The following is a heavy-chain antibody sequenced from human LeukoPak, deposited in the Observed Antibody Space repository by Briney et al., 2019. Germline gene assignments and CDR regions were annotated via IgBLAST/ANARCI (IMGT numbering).Heavy chain of an antibody. V-gene: IGHV1-46*01. CDR1: GYSFANYY. CDR3: VRERPGTYRFDY. D-gene: IGHD3-16*02. CDR2: INPSGGST. Sequence: GASVKDSCKASGYSFANYYIHGVRQAPGQGLEWMGIINPSGGSTTYAQKFLGRVTMTRDTSTSTVYMELTSLRSEDTAVYYCVRERPGTYRFDYWGQGTLVTVSS. J-gene: IGHJ4*02.